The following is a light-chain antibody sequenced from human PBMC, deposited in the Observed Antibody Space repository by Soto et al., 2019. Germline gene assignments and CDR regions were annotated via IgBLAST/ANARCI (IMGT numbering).Light chain of an antibody. V-gene: IGKV1-9*01. J-gene: IGKJ3*01. CDR3: QQLNSYPLT. Sequence: DIQLTQSPSFLSASVGCRVTITCRASQAISSHLAWYQQKPGKAPNLLIYGASTLQSGVPSRFSGSGSGTQFTLTISSLQPEDFATYYCQQLNSYPLTFGPGTKVDIK. CDR1: QAISSH. CDR2: GAS.